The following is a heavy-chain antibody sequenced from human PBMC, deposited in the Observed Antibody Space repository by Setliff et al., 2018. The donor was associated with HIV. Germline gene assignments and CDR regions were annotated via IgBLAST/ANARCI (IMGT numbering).Heavy chain of an antibody. CDR2: IFSNDEK. CDR1: GFSLSNARMG. J-gene: IGHJ4*02. Sequence: SGPTLVNPTETLTLTCTVSGFSLSNARMGVSWIRQPPGKALEWLAHIFSNDEKSYSTSLKSRLTISKDTSKSQMVLTMTNMDPVDTATYYCARTPTREWFLRAYFDYWGQGTLVTVSS. V-gene: IGHV2-26*01. CDR3: ARTPTREWFLRAYFDY. D-gene: IGHD3-3*01.